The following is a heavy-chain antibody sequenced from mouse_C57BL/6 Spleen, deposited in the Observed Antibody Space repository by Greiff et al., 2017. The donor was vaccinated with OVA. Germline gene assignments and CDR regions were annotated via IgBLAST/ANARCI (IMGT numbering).Heavy chain of an antibody. J-gene: IGHJ3*01. CDR1: GYTFTSYW. CDR2: IYPGSGST. CDR3: ARPLHYYGSSGFAY. V-gene: IGHV1-55*01. Sequence: QVQLQQPGAELVKPGASVKMSCKASGYTFTSYWITWVKQRPGQGLEWIGDIYPGSGSTNYNEKFKSKATLTVDTSSSTAYMQLSSLTSEDSAVYDCARPLHYYGSSGFAYWGQGTLVTVSA. D-gene: IGHD1-1*01.